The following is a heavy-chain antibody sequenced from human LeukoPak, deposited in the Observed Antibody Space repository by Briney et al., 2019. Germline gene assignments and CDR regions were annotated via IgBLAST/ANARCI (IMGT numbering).Heavy chain of an antibody. Sequence: GGSLRLSCAASGFTVSSNYMSWVRQAPGKGLEGVSVIYSGGSTYYSDSVKGRFTISRDNSKNTLYLQMTSMRAEDTAVYYCARGQRSTSCCHFDYWGQGTLVTVSS. CDR3: ARGQRSTSCCHFDY. J-gene: IGHJ4*02. CDR1: GFTVSSNY. D-gene: IGHD2-2*01. V-gene: IGHV3-66*02. CDR2: IYSGGST.